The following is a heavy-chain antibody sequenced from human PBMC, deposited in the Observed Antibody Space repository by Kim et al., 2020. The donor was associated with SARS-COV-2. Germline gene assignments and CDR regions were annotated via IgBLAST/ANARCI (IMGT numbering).Heavy chain of an antibody. Sequence: DSVKGRFTISRDNSENTLYIQMNSLRAEDTAVYYCARDGGSGTYSIYFDSWGQGTLVTVSS. J-gene: IGHJ4*02. V-gene: IGHV3-30*07. D-gene: IGHD1-26*01. CDR3: ARDGGSGTYSIYFDS.